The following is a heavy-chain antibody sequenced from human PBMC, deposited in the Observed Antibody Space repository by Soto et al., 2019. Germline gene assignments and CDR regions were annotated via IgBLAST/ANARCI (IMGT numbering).Heavy chain of an antibody. J-gene: IGHJ6*02. D-gene: IGHD1-26*01. Sequence: GGSLRLSCAASGFTFSSYGMHWVRQAPGKGLEWVAVIWYDGSNKYYADSVKGRFTIPRDNSKNTLYLQMNSLRAEDTAVYYCAREHHYSGSSYGMDVWGQGTTVTVSS. V-gene: IGHV3-33*01. CDR3: AREHHYSGSSYGMDV. CDR2: IWYDGSNK. CDR1: GFTFSSYG.